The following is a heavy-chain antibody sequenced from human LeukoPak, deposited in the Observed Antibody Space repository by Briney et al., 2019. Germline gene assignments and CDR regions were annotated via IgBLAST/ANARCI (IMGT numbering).Heavy chain of an antibody. D-gene: IGHD3-9*01. CDR2: ISGSGGST. V-gene: IGHV3-23*01. CDR3: AKGGYDILTGYYNGGYYYYGMDV. Sequence: GGSLRLSCAASGFTFSSYAMSWVRQAPGKGLGWVSAISGSGGSTYYADSVKGRFTISRDNSKNTLYLQMNSLRAEDTAVYYCAKGGYDILTGYYNGGYYYYGMDVWGQGTTVTVSS. J-gene: IGHJ6*02. CDR1: GFTFSSYA.